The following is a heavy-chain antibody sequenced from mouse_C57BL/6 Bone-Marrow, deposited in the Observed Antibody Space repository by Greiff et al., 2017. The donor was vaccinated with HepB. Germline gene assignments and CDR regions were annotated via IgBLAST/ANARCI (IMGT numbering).Heavy chain of an antibody. CDR2: IWGVGST. J-gene: IGHJ4*01. CDR3: AITGFTGDYAMAY. D-gene: IGHD1-1*01. V-gene: IGHV2-6*01. CDR1: GFSLTSYG. Sequence: QVQLKESGPGLVAPSQSLSITCTVSGFSLTSYGVDWVRQSPGKGLEWLGVIWGVGSTNYNSALKSRLSISKDNSKSQVFLKMNSLQTDDTAMYYCAITGFTGDYAMAYWGQGTSVTVSS.